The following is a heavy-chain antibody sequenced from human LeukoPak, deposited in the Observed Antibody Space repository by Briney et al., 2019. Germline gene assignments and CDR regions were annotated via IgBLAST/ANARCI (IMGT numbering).Heavy chain of an antibody. J-gene: IGHJ5*02. V-gene: IGHV4-59*10. CDR3: ARVSYSSSWYWFDP. CDR1: GGSFSGYY. D-gene: IGHD6-13*01. CDR2: IYTSGST. Sequence: SETLSLTCAVYGGSFSGYYWSWIRQPAGKGLEWIGRIYTSGSTNYNPSLKSRVTMSVDTSKSQFSLKLSSVTAADTAVYYCARVSYSSSWYWFDPWGQGTLVTVSS.